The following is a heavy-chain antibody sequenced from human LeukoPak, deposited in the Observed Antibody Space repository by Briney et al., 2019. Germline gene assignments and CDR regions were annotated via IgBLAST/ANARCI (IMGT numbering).Heavy chain of an antibody. Sequence: GASVKVSCKASGYTFTGYYMHWVRQAPGQGLEWMGWMNPNSGNTGYAQKFQGRVTITRNTSISTAYMELSSLRSEDTAVYYCARGARMVRGVIIPYYYYYMDVWGKGTTVTVSS. V-gene: IGHV1-8*03. CDR3: ARGARMVRGVIIPYYYYYMDV. J-gene: IGHJ6*03. D-gene: IGHD3-10*01. CDR2: MNPNSGNT. CDR1: GYTFTGYY.